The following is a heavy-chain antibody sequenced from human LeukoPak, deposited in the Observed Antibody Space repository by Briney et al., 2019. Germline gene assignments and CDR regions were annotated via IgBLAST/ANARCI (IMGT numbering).Heavy chain of an antibody. CDR1: GFTFSSYG. J-gene: IGHJ4*02. Sequence: GRSLRLSCAASGFTFSSYGMHWVRQAPGKGLEWVAVISYDGSNKYYADSVKGRFTISRDNSKNTLYLQMSSLRAEDTAVYYCALRDYWGQGTLVTVSS. CDR2: ISYDGSNK. V-gene: IGHV3-30*03. CDR3: ALRDY.